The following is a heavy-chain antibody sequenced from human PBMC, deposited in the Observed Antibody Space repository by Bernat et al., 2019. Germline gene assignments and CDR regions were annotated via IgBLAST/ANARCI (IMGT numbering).Heavy chain of an antibody. Sequence: EVQLVESGGGLVEPGGSLRLSCVASGFSFSSYWMSWVRQARGKGLEGVANVKQDGSENYYVDSVKGRFTISRDNAKNSLYLQMNSLGADDTAVYYCARAFEEWLVKRYWYFDLWGRGTLVTVSS. V-gene: IGHV3-7*01. J-gene: IGHJ2*01. D-gene: IGHD6-19*01. CDR3: ARAFEEWLVKRYWYFDL. CDR2: VKQDGSEN. CDR1: GFSFSSYW.